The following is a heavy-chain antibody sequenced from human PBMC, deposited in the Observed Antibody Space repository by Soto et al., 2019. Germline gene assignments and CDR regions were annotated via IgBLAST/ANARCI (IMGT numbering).Heavy chain of an antibody. D-gene: IGHD3-22*01. Sequence: SETLSLTCTVSGGSISTSGYFWGWIRQPPGKGLEWIGTIYYSGRTYYNPSLKSRVTISVDTSKNQFSLRLTSVTAADTAVYYCARLGAYYQSLDPWGPGTLVTVSS. CDR1: GGSISTSGYF. V-gene: IGHV4-39*01. CDR3: ARLGAYYQSLDP. J-gene: IGHJ5*02. CDR2: IYYSGRT.